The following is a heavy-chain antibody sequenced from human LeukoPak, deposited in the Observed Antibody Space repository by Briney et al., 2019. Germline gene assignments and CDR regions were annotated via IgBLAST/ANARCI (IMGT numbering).Heavy chain of an antibody. CDR2: MNPNNGNT. CDR1: GFTFTSYD. J-gene: IGHJ5*02. D-gene: IGHD2-2*02. V-gene: IGHV1-8*01. CDR3: VRDGEGLAISVNYWFDP. Sequence: GASVTVSCTASGFTFTSYDINWVRQASGQGLEWMGWMNPNNGNTGYAQKFQGRVTMTRDTSINTAYMELRGLRSEDTAVYYCVRDGEGLAISVNYWFDPWGQGTLVTVSS.